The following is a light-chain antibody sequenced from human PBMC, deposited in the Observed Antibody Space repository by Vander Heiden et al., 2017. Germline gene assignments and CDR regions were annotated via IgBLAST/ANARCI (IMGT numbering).Light chain of an antibody. CDR3: SAYTSSHTLV. CDR2: DVS. CDR1: SSDVGGYNY. Sequence: QSAFPQPVSFSGSPGQSITLSCTGTSSDVGGYNYVSWYQQRPGKAPELKIYDVSTRPSGVSNRFSGSKSGNTASLTISGLQAEDEADYYCSAYTSSHTLVFGGGTKLTVL. J-gene: IGLJ3*02. V-gene: IGLV2-14*03.